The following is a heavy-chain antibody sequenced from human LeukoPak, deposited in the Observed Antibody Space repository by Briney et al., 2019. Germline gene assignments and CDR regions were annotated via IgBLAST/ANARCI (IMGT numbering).Heavy chain of an antibody. J-gene: IGHJ4*02. CDR3: ARRGNSGRSFDY. D-gene: IGHD6-25*01. Sequence: SETLSLTCAVYGGSFSGYYWGWIRQPPGKGLEWVGSIYYSGSVSTYYDPSLKSRVTISVDTSKNQVSLKLNSVTAADTAVYYCARRGNSGRSFDYWGQGTLVIVSS. CDR1: GGSFSGYY. CDR2: IYYSGSVST. V-gene: IGHV4-39*01.